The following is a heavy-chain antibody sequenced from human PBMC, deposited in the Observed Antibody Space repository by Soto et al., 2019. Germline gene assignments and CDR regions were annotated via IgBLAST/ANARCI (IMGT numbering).Heavy chain of an antibody. D-gene: IGHD3-16*01. Sequence: EVQLVESGGGVVQPGGSLRLSCAASGFTVSTKYMSWVRQAPGKGLEWVSVIYSGGSTFYADSVRGRFPISRDNSKNTANLQMNSLRAEDTAVYYCARDPWAADYWGQGTLVTVSS. CDR1: GFTVSTKY. V-gene: IGHV3-66*01. J-gene: IGHJ4*02. CDR3: ARDPWAADY. CDR2: IYSGGST.